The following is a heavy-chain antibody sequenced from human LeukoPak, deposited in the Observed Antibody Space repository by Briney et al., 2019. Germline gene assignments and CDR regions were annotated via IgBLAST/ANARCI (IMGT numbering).Heavy chain of an antibody. D-gene: IGHD6-6*01. CDR3: AAYSSSSWVDY. V-gene: IGHV4-34*01. CDR2: INHSGST. CDR1: GGSFSGYY. J-gene: IGHJ4*02. Sequence: KPSETLSLTCAVYGGSFSGYYWSWIRQPPGKGLEWIGEINHSGSTNYNPSLKSRVTISVDTSKNQFSLKLSPVTAADTAVYYCAAYSSSSWVDYWGQGTLVTVSS.